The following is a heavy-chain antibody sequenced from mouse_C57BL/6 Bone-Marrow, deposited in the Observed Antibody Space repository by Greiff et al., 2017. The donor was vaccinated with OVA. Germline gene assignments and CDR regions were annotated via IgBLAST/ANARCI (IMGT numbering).Heavy chain of an antibody. CDR2: INPYYGTT. J-gene: IGHJ2*01. CDR3: ARGPYYDGSYYFDY. CDR1: GYSFTDYN. V-gene: IGHV1-39*01. D-gene: IGHD1-1*01. Sequence: VQLQQSGPELVKPGASVKISCKASGYSFTDYNMNWVKQSNGKSLEWIGVINPYYGTTSYNQKFTGQATLTVYHYPSTAYMQLNSPTAEDSAVYDCARGPYYDGSYYFDYWGQGTTLTVSS.